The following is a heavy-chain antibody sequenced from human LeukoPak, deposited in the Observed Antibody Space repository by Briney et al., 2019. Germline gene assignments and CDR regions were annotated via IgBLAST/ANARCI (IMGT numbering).Heavy chain of an antibody. CDR2: ISAYNGNT. CDR3: ARDGHRMYYYESSVYRFDY. V-gene: IGHV1-18*01. J-gene: IGHJ4*02. D-gene: IGHD3-22*01. CDR1: GYTFTSND. Sequence: GASVKVSRKASGYTFTSNDITWVRQAPGQGLEWMGWISAYNGNTNYAQKLQGRVTMTRDTSTSTAYMELRSLRSDDTAVYYCARDGHRMYYYESSVYRFDYWGQGTLVTVSS.